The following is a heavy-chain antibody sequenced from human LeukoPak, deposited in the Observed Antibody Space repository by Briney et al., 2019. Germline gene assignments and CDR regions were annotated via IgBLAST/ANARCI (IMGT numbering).Heavy chain of an antibody. Sequence: VASVKVSCKASGYSFTGHYLHWVRQAPGQGLDWMGWINPNSGGTNYAQKFQGRVTMTRDTAISTAYMELSWLTSDDTAIYYCARDQSVVGTHDHWGQGTLVTVSS. CDR2: INPNSGGT. D-gene: IGHD6-19*01. CDR3: ARDQSVVGTHDH. CDR1: GYSFTGHY. J-gene: IGHJ4*02. V-gene: IGHV1-2*02.